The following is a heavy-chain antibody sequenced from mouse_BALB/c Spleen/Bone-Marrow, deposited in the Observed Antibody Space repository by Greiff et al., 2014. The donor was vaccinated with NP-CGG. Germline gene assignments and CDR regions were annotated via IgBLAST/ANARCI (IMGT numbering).Heavy chain of an antibody. CDR1: GFSLTSYG. CDR3: ARDPIYYDHDWYFDV. Sequence: QVQLQQSGPGLVAPSQSLSITCTVSGFSLTSYGVHWVRQPPGKGLEWLGVIWAGGSTNYNSALMSRLSISKDNSKNQVFLKMNSLQTDDTAMYYCARDPIYYDHDWYFDVWGAGTTVTVSS. CDR2: IWAGGST. V-gene: IGHV2-9*02. J-gene: IGHJ1*01. D-gene: IGHD2-4*01.